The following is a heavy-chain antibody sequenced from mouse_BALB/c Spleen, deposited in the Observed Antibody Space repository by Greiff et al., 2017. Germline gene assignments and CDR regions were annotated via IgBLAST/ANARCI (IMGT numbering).Heavy chain of an antibody. J-gene: IGHJ1*01. CDR3: ARVRGWYFDV. V-gene: IGHV5-6-3*01. CDR2: INSNGGST. CDR1: GFTFSSYG. Sequence: DVQLVESGGGLVQPGGSLKLSCAASGFTFSSYGMSWVRQTPDKRLELVATINSNGGSTYYPDSVKGRFTISRDNAKNTLYLQMSSLKSEDTAMYYCARVRGWYFDVWGAGTTVTVSS. D-gene: IGHD2-14*01.